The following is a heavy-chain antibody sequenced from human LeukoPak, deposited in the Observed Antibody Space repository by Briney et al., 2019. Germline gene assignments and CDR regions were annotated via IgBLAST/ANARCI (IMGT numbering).Heavy chain of an antibody. D-gene: IGHD3-22*01. J-gene: IGHJ4*02. CDR1: GGSISSGGFS. V-gene: IGHV4-30-2*06. Sequence: SQTLSLTCAVSGGSISSGGFSWSWIRQSPGKGLEYIGYLYQGGSTYYNPSLSSRVTISGDRSKNHFFLTLTSVTAADTAVYYCAREITMIDPFDYWGQGTLVTVSS. CDR3: AREITMIDPFDY. CDR2: LYQGGST.